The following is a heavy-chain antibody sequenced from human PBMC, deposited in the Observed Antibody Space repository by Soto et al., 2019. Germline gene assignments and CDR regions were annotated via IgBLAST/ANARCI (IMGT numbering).Heavy chain of an antibody. CDR3: ARGGDIVVVPAANYYYYGMDV. D-gene: IGHD2-2*01. CDR2: INHRGST. CDR1: GGSFSGYY. J-gene: IGHJ6*02. V-gene: IGHV4-34*01. Sequence: PSETLSLTCAVYGGSFSGYYWSWIRQPPGKGLEWIGEINHRGSTNYNPSLKSRVTISVDTSKNQFSLRLSSGTAADTAVYYCARGGDIVVVPAANYYYYGMDVWGQGTTVTVSS.